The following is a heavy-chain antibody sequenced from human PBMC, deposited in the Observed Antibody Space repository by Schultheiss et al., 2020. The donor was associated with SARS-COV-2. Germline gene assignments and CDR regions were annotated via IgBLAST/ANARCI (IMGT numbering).Heavy chain of an antibody. J-gene: IGHJ5*02. CDR2: ISGSGGST. D-gene: IGHD3-3*01. Sequence: GGSLRLSCAASGFTFSSYGMHWVRQAPGKGLEWVSAISGSGGSTYYADSVKGRFTISRDNSKNTLYLQMNSLRAEDTAVYYCARGSGIWNNWFDPWGQGTLVTVSS. CDR3: ARGSGIWNNWFDP. V-gene: IGHV3-23*01. CDR1: GFTFSSYG.